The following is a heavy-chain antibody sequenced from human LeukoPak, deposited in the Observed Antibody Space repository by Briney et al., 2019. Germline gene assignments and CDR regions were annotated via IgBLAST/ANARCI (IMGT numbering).Heavy chain of an antibody. CDR2: ISAYGGNT. J-gene: IGHJ4*02. Sequence: GGSLRPSCAASGFTFSSYAMSWVRQAPGKGLEWISGISAYGGNTYYANSVKGRFTISRDNSRNTLYLQMNSLRADDTALYYCAKSSSAWTSDYWGQGTLVTVSS. CDR3: AKSSSAWTSDY. D-gene: IGHD3-22*01. V-gene: IGHV3-23*01. CDR1: GFTFSSYA.